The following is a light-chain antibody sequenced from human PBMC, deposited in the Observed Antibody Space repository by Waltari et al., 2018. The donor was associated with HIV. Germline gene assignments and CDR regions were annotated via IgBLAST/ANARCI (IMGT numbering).Light chain of an antibody. CDR2: AAS. CDR3: QQTYTTPRT. CDR1: QNMGNF. J-gene: IGKJ1*01. V-gene: IGKV1-39*01. Sequence: DIQMTQSPSSLSASVGDRVTITCRASQNMGNFLNWYQQKPGKAPKLLIYAASTLVSGVPSRFSGSGSGTDFTLTISSVQPEDFATYSCQQTYTTPRTFGQGTKVEF.